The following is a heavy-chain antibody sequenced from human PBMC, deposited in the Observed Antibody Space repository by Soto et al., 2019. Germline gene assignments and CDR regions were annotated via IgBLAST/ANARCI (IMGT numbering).Heavy chain of an antibody. V-gene: IGHV4-34*01. Sequence: SETLSLTCAVYGGSFSGYYWSWIRQPPGKGLEWIGEINHSGSTNYNPSLKSRVTISVDTSKNQFSLKLSSVTAADTAVYYCARADGHIAVPPYYLAYWGQGTLVTVSS. CDR2: INHSGST. D-gene: IGHD6-19*01. CDR3: ARADGHIAVPPYYLAY. J-gene: IGHJ4*02. CDR1: GGSFSGYY.